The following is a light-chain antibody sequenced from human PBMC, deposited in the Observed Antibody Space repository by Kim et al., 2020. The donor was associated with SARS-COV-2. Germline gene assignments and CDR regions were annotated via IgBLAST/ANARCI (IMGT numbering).Light chain of an antibody. V-gene: IGLV3-21*04. Sequence: SYELTQPPSVSVAPGKTARITCGGTSIGSKSVHWYQQKPGQAPVLVISYDSVRPSGIPERFSGSNSGNTATVTISRVEAGDEADYYCQVWDSSDDHRVVCGGGTQLTVL. CDR1: SIGSKS. J-gene: IGLJ2*01. CDR2: YDS. CDR3: QVWDSSDDHRVV.